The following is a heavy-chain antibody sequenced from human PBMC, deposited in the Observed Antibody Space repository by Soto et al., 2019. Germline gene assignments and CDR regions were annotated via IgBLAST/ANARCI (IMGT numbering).Heavy chain of an antibody. V-gene: IGHV3-73*01. D-gene: IGHD2-2*01. CDR1: GFTFSGSA. Sequence: GGSLRLSCAASGFTFSGSAMHWVRQASGKGLEWVGRIRSKANSYATAYAASVKGRFTISRDDSKNTAYLQMNSLKTEDTAVYYCVGIVVVPAATYYYYNYMDVWGKGTTVTVSS. CDR3: VGIVVVPAATYYYYNYMDV. CDR2: IRSKANSYAT. J-gene: IGHJ6*03.